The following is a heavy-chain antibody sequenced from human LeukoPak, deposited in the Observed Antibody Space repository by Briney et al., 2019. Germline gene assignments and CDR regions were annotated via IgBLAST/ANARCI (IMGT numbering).Heavy chain of an antibody. Sequence: SETLSLTCTVSGGSISSYYWSWIRQPPGKGLEWIGYIYYSGSTNYNPSLKSRVTISVDTSKNQFSLKLSSVTAADTAVYYCARDHYYDSSGLLYHYYGMDVWGQGTTVTVSS. V-gene: IGHV4-59*01. J-gene: IGHJ6*02. CDR3: ARDHYYDSSGLLYHYYGMDV. CDR2: IYYSGST. D-gene: IGHD3-22*01. CDR1: GGSISSYY.